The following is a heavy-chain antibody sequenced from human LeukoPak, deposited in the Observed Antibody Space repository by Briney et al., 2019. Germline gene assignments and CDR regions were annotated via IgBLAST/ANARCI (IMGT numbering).Heavy chain of an antibody. CDR3: ARQRSGTYYFPFDI. CDR2: IYYTGNT. V-gene: IGHV4-59*08. J-gene: IGHJ3*02. CDR1: DGSIGTFY. Sequence: SETLSLTCSVSDGSIGTFYWSWIRQFPGKGLEWIGYIYYTGNTIYNPSLKSRVAISVDTSKNQFSLRLSSVTAADTAVYYCARQRSGTYYFPFDIWGQGTLVTVSS. D-gene: IGHD1-26*01.